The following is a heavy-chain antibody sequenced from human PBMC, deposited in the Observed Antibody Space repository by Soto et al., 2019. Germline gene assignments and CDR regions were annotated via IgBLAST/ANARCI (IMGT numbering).Heavy chain of an antibody. J-gene: IGHJ6*02. V-gene: IGHV3-30-3*01. CDR2: ISYDGSNK. CDR3: AREVWFGELLKHYYYYYGMDV. D-gene: IGHD3-10*01. CDR1: GFTFSSYA. Sequence: GGSLRLSCAASGFTFSSYAMHWVRQAPGKGLEWVAVISYDGSNKYYADSVKGRFTISRDNSKNTLYLQMNSLRAEDTAVYYCAREVWFGELLKHYYYYYGMDVWGQGTTVTVSS.